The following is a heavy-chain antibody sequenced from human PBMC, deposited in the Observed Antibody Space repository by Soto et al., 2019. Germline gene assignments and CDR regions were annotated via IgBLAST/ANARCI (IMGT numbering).Heavy chain of an antibody. CDR3: ARVVGGYNLPAYNFDY. CDR1: GGSISSYY. Sequence: SETLSLTCTVSGGSISSYYWSWIRQPPGKGLEWIGYIYYSGSTNYNPSLKSRVTISVDTSKNQFSLKLSSVTAADTAVYYCARVVGGYNLPAYNFDYWGQGTLVTVSS. CDR2: IYYSGST. V-gene: IGHV4-59*01. J-gene: IGHJ4*02. D-gene: IGHD5-12*01.